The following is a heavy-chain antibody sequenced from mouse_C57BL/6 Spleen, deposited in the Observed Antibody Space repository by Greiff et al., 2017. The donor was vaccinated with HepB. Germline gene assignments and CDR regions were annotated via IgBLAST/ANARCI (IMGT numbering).Heavy chain of an antibody. D-gene: IGHD3-1*01. V-gene: IGHV1-15*01. J-gene: IGHJ4*01. CDR3: TSRGLMDY. Sequence: QVQLQQSGAELVRPGASVTLSCKASGYTFTDYEMHWVKQTPVHGLEWIGAIDPETGGTAYSQKFKGKAILTADKSSSTAYMELRSLTSEDSAVFYCTSRGLMDYWGQGTSVTVSS. CDR2: IDPETGGT. CDR1: GYTFTDYE.